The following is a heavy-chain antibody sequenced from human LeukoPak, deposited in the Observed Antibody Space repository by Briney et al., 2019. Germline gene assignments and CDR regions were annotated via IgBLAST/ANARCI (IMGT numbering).Heavy chain of an antibody. V-gene: IGHV4-39*07. Sequence: PSETLSLTCTVSGGSISSSSYYWGWIRQPPGKGLEWIGSIYYSGSTYYNPSLKSRVTISVDTSKNQFSLKLSSVTAADTAVYYCARDGWEMATTGHFDYWGQGTLVTVSS. CDR1: GGSISSSSYY. CDR3: ARDGWEMATTGHFDY. J-gene: IGHJ4*02. D-gene: IGHD5-24*01. CDR2: IYYSGST.